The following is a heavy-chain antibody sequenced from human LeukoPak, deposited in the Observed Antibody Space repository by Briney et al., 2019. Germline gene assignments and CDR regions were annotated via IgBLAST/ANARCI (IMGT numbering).Heavy chain of an antibody. V-gene: IGHV4-59*02. D-gene: IGHD2-15*01. J-gene: IGHJ5*02. CDR1: GGSVSSHF. Sequence: SETLSLTCTVSGGSVSSHFWSWIRQPPGKGLEWIGYISYSGGTNYNPSFKSRVTMSLDTSKNQFSLKLSSATAADTAVYYCAREGGGPRLNWFDPWGQGTLVTVSS. CDR2: ISYSGGT. CDR3: AREGGGPRLNWFDP.